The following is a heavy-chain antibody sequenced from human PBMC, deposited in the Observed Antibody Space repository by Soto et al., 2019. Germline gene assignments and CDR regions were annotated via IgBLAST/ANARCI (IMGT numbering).Heavy chain of an antibody. Sequence: PSETLSLTCTVSGGSISSYYWSWIRQPPGKGLEWIGYIYYSGSTNYNPSLKSRVTISVDTSKNQFSLKLSSVTAADTAVYYCASLNIVATIIDYWGQGTLVTVSS. CDR1: GGSISSYY. V-gene: IGHV4-59*08. J-gene: IGHJ4*02. CDR2: IYYSGST. CDR3: ASLNIVATIIDY. D-gene: IGHD5-12*01.